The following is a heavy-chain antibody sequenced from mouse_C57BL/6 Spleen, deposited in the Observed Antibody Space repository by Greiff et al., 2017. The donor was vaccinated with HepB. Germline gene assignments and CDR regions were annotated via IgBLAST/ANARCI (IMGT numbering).Heavy chain of an antibody. CDR3: ARRGNYIYYAMDY. J-gene: IGHJ4*01. CDR2: IYPSDSET. D-gene: IGHD2-1*01. Sequence: QVQLQQPGAELVRPGSSVKLSCKASGYTFTSYWMDGVKQRPGQGLEWIGNIYPSDSETHYNQKFKDKATLTVDKSSSTAYMQLSSLTSEDSAVYYCARRGNYIYYAMDYWGQGTSVTVSS. V-gene: IGHV1-61*01. CDR1: GYTFTSYW.